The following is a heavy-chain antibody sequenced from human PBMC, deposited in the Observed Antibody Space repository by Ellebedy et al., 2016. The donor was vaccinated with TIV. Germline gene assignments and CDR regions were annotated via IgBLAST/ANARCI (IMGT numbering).Heavy chain of an antibody. Sequence: GEFLKISCAASGFTLSSSGIHWVRQAPGKGLEWVAVLWYEGTYKNYAESVRDRFTISRDNSKNTLYLQMNSLRVDDRAVYYCAREARDGDYGRGLDVWGQGTTVIVSS. CDR3: AREARDGDYGRGLDV. J-gene: IGHJ6*02. CDR2: LWYEGTYK. D-gene: IGHD4-17*01. V-gene: IGHV3-33*08. CDR1: GFTLSSSG.